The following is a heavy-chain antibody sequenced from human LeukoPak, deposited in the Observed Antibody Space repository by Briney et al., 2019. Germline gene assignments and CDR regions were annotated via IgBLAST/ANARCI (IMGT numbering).Heavy chain of an antibody. CDR1: GFTFSSYA. J-gene: IGHJ4*02. D-gene: IGHD6-19*01. V-gene: IGHV3-23*01. CDR2: ISGSGGST. CDR3: AKADHDSSGTLHFDY. Sequence: GGSLRLSCAASGFTFSSYAMSWVRQAPGKGLEWVSAISGSGGSTYYADSVKGRFTISRDNSKNTLYLQMNSLRAEDTAVYYCAKADHDSSGTLHFDYWGQGTLVTVSS.